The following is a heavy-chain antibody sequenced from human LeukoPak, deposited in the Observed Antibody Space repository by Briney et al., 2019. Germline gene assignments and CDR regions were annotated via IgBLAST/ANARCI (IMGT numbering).Heavy chain of an antibody. CDR2: ISYDEDNN. D-gene: IGHD2-15*01. CDR3: ASATGGAASGFYFDY. J-gene: IGHJ4*02. Sequence: PGGSLRLSCAASGFTFSSYAMSWVRQAPGKGLQWVAAISYDEDNNYHADSVRGRFTISRDNSKNTLYLQMNSLKSEDTAVYYCASATGGAASGFYFDYWGQGTLVTVSS. CDR1: GFTFSSYA. V-gene: IGHV3-30-3*01.